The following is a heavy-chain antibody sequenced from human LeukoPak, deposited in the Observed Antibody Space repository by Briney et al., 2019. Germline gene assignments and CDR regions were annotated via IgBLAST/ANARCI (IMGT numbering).Heavy chain of an antibody. J-gene: IGHJ4*02. V-gene: IGHV4-39*01. D-gene: IGHD6-13*01. CDR2: IYYSGST. CDR3: ARMYSSSLNFDY. Sequence: PSGTLSLTCTVSGGSISSSSYYWGWIRQPPGKGLEWIGSIYYSGSTYYNPSLKSRVTISVDTSKNQFSLKLSSVTAADTAVYYCARMYSSSLNFDYWGQGTLVTVSS. CDR1: GGSISSSSYY.